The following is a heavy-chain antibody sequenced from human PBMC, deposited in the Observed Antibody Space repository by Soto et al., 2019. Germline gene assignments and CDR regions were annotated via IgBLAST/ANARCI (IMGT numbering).Heavy chain of an antibody. D-gene: IGHD6-19*01. J-gene: IGHJ4*02. CDR1: GFTFSSYA. Sequence: PGGSLRLSCAASGFTFSSYAMSWVRQAPGKGLEWVSAISGSGGSTYYADSVKGRFTISRDNSRNTLYLQMNSLRAGDSAKYYCAKEGTSGLYYFDYWGPGTLVTVPS. CDR2: ISGSGGST. V-gene: IGHV3-23*01. CDR3: AKEGTSGLYYFDY.